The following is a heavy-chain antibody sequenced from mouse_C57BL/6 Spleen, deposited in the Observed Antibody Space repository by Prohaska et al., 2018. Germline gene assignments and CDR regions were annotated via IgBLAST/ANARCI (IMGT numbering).Heavy chain of an antibody. CDR3: AGDSDGYWYFDV. Sequence: QLQESGPGLVKPSQSLFLTCSITGFPITSGYYWIWIRQSPGKPLEWMGYITHSGETFYNPSLQSPISITRETSKNQFFLQLNSVTTEDTAMYYCAGDSDGYWYFDVWGTGTTVTVSS. J-gene: IGHJ1*03. CDR1: GFPITSGYY. CDR2: ITHSGET. D-gene: IGHD2-3*01. V-gene: IGHV12-3*01.